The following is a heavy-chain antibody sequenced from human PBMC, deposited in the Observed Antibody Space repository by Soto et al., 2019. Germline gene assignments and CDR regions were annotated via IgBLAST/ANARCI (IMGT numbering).Heavy chain of an antibody. CDR3: ARTLYGDNVDY. CDR1: GYTFTSYD. CDR2: MNPNSGNT. V-gene: IGHV1-8*01. Sequence: QVQLVQSGAEVKKPGASVKVSKASGYTFTSYDINWVRQATGQGLEWMGWMNPNSGNTGYAQKFQGRVTMTRNTSISTAYMELSSLRSEETAVYYCARTLYGDNVDYWGQGTLVTVSS. D-gene: IGHD4-17*01. J-gene: IGHJ4*02.